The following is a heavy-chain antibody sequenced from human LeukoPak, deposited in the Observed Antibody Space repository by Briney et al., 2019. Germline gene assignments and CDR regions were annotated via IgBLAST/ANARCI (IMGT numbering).Heavy chain of an antibody. Sequence: GASVKVSCKASGYTFTSYGISWVRQAPGQGLEWMGWISAYNGNTKYAKKLQGRVTTTTDTYTSTGYMEVRRLRSDDTAVYYCAGVAGYSYGPDSGMDVWGQGRTVTVSS. J-gene: IGHJ6*02. CDR3: AGVAGYSYGPDSGMDV. CDR1: GYTFTSYG. D-gene: IGHD5-18*01. CDR2: ISAYNGNT. V-gene: IGHV1-18*01.